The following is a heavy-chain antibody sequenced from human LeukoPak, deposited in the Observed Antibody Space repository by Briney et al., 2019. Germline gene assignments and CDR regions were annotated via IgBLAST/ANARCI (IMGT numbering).Heavy chain of an antibody. CDR3: ARDRAYCSGGSCYSRNWFDP. CDR1: GGSISSGSYY. Sequence: SETLSLTCTVSGGSISSGSYYWSWIRQPAGKGLEWIGHIYTSGTTNYNPSLKSRVIISVDTSKNQFSLNLSSVTAADTAVYYCARDRAYCSGGSCYSRNWFDPWGQGTLVTVSS. V-gene: IGHV4-61*09. J-gene: IGHJ5*02. CDR2: IYTSGTT. D-gene: IGHD2-15*01.